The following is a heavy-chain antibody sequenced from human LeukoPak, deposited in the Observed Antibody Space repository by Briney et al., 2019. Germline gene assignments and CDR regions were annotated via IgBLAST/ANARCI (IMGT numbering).Heavy chain of an antibody. CDR2: INSDQSST. CDR3: AREAPQIESYYEDY. Sequence: PGGSLRLSCVASGFRLTDYWMHWVRQSPGKGLVWVSRINSDQSSTTYADSVKGRFTISRDNAKNTLYLQMNSLTAEDTAVYYCAREAPQIESYYEDYWGQGILDIVSS. V-gene: IGHV3-74*01. J-gene: IGHJ4*02. D-gene: IGHD1-26*01. CDR1: GFRLTDYW.